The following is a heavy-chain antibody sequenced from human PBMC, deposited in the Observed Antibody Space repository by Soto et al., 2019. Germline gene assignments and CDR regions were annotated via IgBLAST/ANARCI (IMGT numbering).Heavy chain of an antibody. CDR1: GFTFTSSA. V-gene: IGHV1-58*01. CDR2: IVVGSGNT. J-gene: IGHJ6*03. Sequence: SVKVSCKASGFTFTSSAVQWVRQARGQRLEWIGWIVVGSGNTNYAQKFQDRVTITRDMSTNTAYMELSSLRSEDTAVYYCATPSPDILTGYYNYYYYYMDVWGKGTTVTVSS. CDR3: ATPSPDILTGYYNYYYYYMDV. D-gene: IGHD3-9*01.